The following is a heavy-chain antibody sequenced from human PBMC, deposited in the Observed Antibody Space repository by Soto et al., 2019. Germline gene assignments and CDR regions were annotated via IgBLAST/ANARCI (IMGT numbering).Heavy chain of an antibody. CDR2: IIPVFSTA. CDR1: GGLFSSYA. V-gene: IGHV1-69*01. D-gene: IGHD3-22*01. Sequence: QEQLVQSGAEVKKPGSSVKVSCKASGGLFSSYAISWVRQAPGQGLEWMGGIIPVFSTAYYAQKFQGRVTITADQSTNTAYMELSSLRSEDTAMYYCARGGSGYVWFNEFWGQGSLVTVSS. J-gene: IGHJ4*02. CDR3: ARGGSGYVWFNEF.